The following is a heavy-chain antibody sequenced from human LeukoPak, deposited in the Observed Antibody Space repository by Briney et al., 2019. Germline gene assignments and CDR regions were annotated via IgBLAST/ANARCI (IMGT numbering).Heavy chain of an antibody. D-gene: IGHD2-2*01. CDR1: GYTFTGFY. J-gene: IGHJ4*02. CDR2: INPNSGGT. Sequence: GASVKVSCKASGYTFTGFYVHWVRQAPGQGLEWMGWINPNSGGTNYAQKFQGRVTMTRDTSISTAYMELSRLRSDDTAVYYCARVLPMHCSSTSCYFGYFDYWGQGTLVTVSS. CDR3: ARVLPMHCSSTSCYFGYFDY. V-gene: IGHV1-2*02.